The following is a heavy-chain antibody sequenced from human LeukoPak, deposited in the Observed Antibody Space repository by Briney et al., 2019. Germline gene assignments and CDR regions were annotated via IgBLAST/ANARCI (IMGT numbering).Heavy chain of an antibody. CDR1: GGSFSGYY. CDR2: INHSGST. V-gene: IGHV4-34*01. D-gene: IGHD5-18*01. J-gene: IGHJ4*02. Sequence: SETLSLTCAVYGGSFSGYYWSWIRQPPGKGLEWIGEINHSGSTNYNPSLKSRVTISVDTSKNQFPLKLSSVTAADTAVYYCARGGYSYGGPFDYWGQGTLVTVSS. CDR3: ARGGYSYGGPFDY.